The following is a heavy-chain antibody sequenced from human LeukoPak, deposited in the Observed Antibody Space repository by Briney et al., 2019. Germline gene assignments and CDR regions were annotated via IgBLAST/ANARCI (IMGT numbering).Heavy chain of an antibody. V-gene: IGHV4-31*03. CDR3: AKEGSGITGTTVRANWFDP. J-gene: IGHJ5*02. Sequence: SETLSLTCTVSGGSISSGGYYWSWIRQHPGKGLEWIGYIYYSGSTYYNPSLKSRVTISVDTSKNQFSLKLSSVTAADTAVYYCAKEGSGITGTTVRANWFDPWGQGTLVTVSS. CDR2: IYYSGST. D-gene: IGHD1-7*01. CDR1: GGSISSGGYY.